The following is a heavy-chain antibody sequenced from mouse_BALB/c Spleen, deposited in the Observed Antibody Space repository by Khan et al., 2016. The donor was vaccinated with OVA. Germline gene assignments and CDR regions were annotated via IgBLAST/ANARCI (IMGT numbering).Heavy chain of an antibody. V-gene: IGHV1S81*02. J-gene: IGHJ2*01. CDR2: TNPNNGRT. Sequence: QVQLKQSGAELVKAGASVKMSCKASGYNFTSYRMNWVKQRLGQGLEWFGETNPNNGRTYYNEKFKSKATLTVAKSSSTAYMLISSPTFEDSSVDNCARNKNREATDFDDWGKGTTHTVSS. CDR1: GYNFTSYR. CDR3: ARNKNREATDFDD. D-gene: IGHD1-1*01.